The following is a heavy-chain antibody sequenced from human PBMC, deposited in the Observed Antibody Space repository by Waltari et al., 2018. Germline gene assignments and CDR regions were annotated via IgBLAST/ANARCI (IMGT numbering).Heavy chain of an antibody. Sequence: QEQLVESGGGVVHPGRSRRLSWVASGFTFRHYAMHWVRQAPGKGLEWVAIILFDGSAKYYADSVKGRFAISRDNAKNSLYLQMNSLRAEDTAVYYCARATVTTFNYFGLDVWGQGTTVTVSS. CDR3: ARATVTTFNYFGLDV. V-gene: IGHV3-30*09. J-gene: IGHJ6*02. CDR2: ILFDGSAK. CDR1: GFTFRHYA. D-gene: IGHD4-17*01.